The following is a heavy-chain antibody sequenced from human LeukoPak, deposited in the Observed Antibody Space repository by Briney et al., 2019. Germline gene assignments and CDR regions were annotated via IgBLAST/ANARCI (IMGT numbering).Heavy chain of an antibody. CDR3: AKDDPFHDYGDYGY. V-gene: IGHV3-21*04. J-gene: IGHJ4*02. CDR1: GFTFSSYS. CDR2: ISSSSSYI. Sequence: GGSLRLSCAASGFTFSSYSMNWVRQAPGKGLEWVSSISSSSSYIYYADSVKGRFTISRDNSKNTLYLQMNSLRAEDTAVYYCAKDDPFHDYGDYGYWGQGTLVTVSS. D-gene: IGHD4-17*01.